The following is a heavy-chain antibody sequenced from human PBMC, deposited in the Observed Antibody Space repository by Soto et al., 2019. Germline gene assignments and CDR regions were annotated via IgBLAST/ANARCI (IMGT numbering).Heavy chain of an antibody. Sequence: GGSLRLSCAASGFTFSNAWMSWVRQAPGKGLEWVGRIKSKTDGGTTDYAAPVKGRFTISRDDSKNTLYLQMNSLKTEDTAVYYCTTHCSSTSCYDDYYYYYYMDVWGKGTTVTVSS. CDR3: TTHCSSTSCYDDYYYYYYMDV. CDR2: IKSKTDGGTT. J-gene: IGHJ6*03. D-gene: IGHD2-2*01. V-gene: IGHV3-15*01. CDR1: GFTFSNAW.